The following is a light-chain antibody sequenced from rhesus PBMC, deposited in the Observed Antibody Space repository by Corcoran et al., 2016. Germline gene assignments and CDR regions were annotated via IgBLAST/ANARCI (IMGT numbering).Light chain of an antibody. CDR2: GAS. CDR3: YQHSSGYS. Sequence: QVILTQSPATLSLSPGERATLSCRASQSVRSYLAWYQQKPGQAPRLLMYGASRRATGIPDRFSGSGSETDFTLTISSLEAEDVGVYHCYQHSSGYSFGQGTKVEIK. CDR1: QSVRSY. J-gene: IGKJ2*01. V-gene: IGKV3-10*01.